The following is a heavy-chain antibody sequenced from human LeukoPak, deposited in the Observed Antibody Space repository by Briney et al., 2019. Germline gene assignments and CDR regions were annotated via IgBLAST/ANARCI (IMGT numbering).Heavy chain of an antibody. J-gene: IGHJ4*02. Sequence: GSLRLSCAASGFTFNAYAIHWVRQAPGKGLEWVSLVKGDGVTTNYANSVKGRFTVSRDNSKNSLYLQMSNLRTEDTALYYCVRDTGSGWDFDYWGQGTLVTVSS. D-gene: IGHD6-19*01. CDR3: VRDTGSGWDFDY. CDR1: GFTFNAYA. V-gene: IGHV3-43*02. CDR2: VKGDGVTT.